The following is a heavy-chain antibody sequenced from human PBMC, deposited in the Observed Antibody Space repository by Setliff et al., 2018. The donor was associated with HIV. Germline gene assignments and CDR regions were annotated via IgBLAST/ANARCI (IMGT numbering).Heavy chain of an antibody. CDR2: INQDGSEK. Sequence: PGGSLRLSCVGSGFTPAFPFNSYWMSWVRQAPGKGLEWVANINQDGSEKYYMDFVKGRFTISRDNARNSLYLQLNSLRVEDTAVYFCARDLDYYGPSEAFDIWGHGTMVTVSS. J-gene: IGHJ3*02. CDR3: ARDLDYYGPSEAFDI. V-gene: IGHV3-7*01. CDR1: GFTPAFPFNSYW. D-gene: IGHD3-10*01.